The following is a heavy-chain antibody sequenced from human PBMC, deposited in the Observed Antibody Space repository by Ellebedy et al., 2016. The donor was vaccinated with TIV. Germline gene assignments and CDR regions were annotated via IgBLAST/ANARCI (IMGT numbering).Heavy chain of an antibody. CDR3: TRGPVLYNFDAFDI. V-gene: IGHV4-38-2*02. CDR1: GYSISSGYY. D-gene: IGHD1-1*01. Sequence: SETLSLTCTVFGYSISSGYYWGWIRQPPGTGLEWIGSIYHSGSTYYNPSLKSRVSISLDTSKNQFSLKLSSVTAADTAVYYCTRGPVLYNFDAFDIWGQGTMVTVSS. J-gene: IGHJ3*02. CDR2: IYHSGST.